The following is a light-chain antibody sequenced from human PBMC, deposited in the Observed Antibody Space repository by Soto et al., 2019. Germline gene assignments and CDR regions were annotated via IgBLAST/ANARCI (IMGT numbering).Light chain of an antibody. CDR1: SSDVGAYNF. CDR2: NVY. V-gene: IGLV2-14*03. J-gene: IGLJ1*01. CDR3: SAYTVSRTYV. Sequence: QSALTHPASVSFSPGHSITISCTGTSSDVGAYNFVSWHQQHPGKAPKLMIYNVYDRPSGISYRFSGSKSGNTASLTISGLQGEDEADYYCSAYTVSRTYVFGTGTKVTVL.